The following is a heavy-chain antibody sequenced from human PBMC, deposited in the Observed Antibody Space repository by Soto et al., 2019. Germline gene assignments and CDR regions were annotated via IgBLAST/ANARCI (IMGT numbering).Heavy chain of an antibody. J-gene: IGHJ4*02. CDR2: IYYSGST. CDR3: AGYRIAVAGYFDY. D-gene: IGHD6-19*01. V-gene: IGHV4-39*01. CDR1: GGSIISSSYY. Sequence: SETLSLTCTVSGGSIISSSYYWVWIRQPPGKGLEWIGSIYYSGSTYYNPSLKSRVTISVDTSKNQFSLKLSSVTAADTAVYYCAGYRIAVAGYFDYWGQGTLVTVSS.